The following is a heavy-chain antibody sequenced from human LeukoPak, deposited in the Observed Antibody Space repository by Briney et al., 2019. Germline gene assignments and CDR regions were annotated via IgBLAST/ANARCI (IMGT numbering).Heavy chain of an antibody. D-gene: IGHD6-19*01. CDR3: ARRSGIAVAGAFDY. CDR1: GFTFSSYA. Sequence: PGGSLRLSCAASGFTFSSYAISWVRQAPGKGLEWVSGISGSGDSTYYADSVKGRFTISRDNSKNTLYLQMNSLRAEDTAVYYCARRSGIAVAGAFDYWGQGTLVTVSS. CDR2: ISGSGDST. V-gene: IGHV3-23*01. J-gene: IGHJ4*02.